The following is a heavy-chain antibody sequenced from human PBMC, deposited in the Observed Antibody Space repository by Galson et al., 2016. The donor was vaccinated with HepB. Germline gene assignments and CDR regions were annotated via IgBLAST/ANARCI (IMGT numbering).Heavy chain of an antibody. D-gene: IGHD5-18*01. Sequence: WVRQAPGKGLEWLGTMYYSGDTYYKPSLKSRVAISLDTSRNQFSLKLTSVTAADTAVYFCATESTSMSFYHWGPGAVVSVSS. V-gene: IGHV4-39*07. CDR2: MYYSGDT. J-gene: IGHJ4*02. CDR3: ATESTSMSFYH.